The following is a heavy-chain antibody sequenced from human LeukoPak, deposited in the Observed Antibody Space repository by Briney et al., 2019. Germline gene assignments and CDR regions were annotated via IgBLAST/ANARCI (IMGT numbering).Heavy chain of an antibody. V-gene: IGHV4-59*01. CDR2: IYYSGST. J-gene: IGHJ4*02. CDR1: GGSISSYH. D-gene: IGHD4-23*01. Sequence: SETLSLTCTVSGGSISSYHWSWIRQPPGKGLEWLGYIYYSGSTNYNPSHKSRVTISEDTSKTQFSLKLSAVTAADTAVYYCAGGCGGMYGGTFDYWGQGTLVTVSS. CDR3: AGGCGGMYGGTFDY.